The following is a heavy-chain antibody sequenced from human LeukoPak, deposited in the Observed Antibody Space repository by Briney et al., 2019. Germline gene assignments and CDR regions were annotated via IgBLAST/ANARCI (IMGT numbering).Heavy chain of an antibody. CDR1: GGSISSYY. J-gene: IGHJ3*02. V-gene: IGHV4-4*07. CDR2: IYTSGST. Sequence: SETLSLTCTVSGGSISSYYWSWIRQPAGKGLEWIGRIYTSGSTNYNPSLKSRVTMSVDTSKNQFSPKLSSVTAADTAVYYCAREDSSGWYFPDAFDIWGQGTMVTVSS. CDR3: AREDSSGWYFPDAFDI. D-gene: IGHD6-19*01.